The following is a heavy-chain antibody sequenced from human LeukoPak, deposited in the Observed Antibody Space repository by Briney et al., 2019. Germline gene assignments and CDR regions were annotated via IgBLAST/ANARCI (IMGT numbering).Heavy chain of an antibody. J-gene: IGHJ4*02. CDR3: ARIGRGYSYGYYYFDY. D-gene: IGHD5-18*01. CDR1: GYTFTGYY. V-gene: IGHV1-2*06. CDR2: INPNSGGT. Sequence: ASVKVSCKASGYTFTGYYMHWVRQAPGQGLEWIGRINPNSGGTNYAQKFQGRVTMTRDTSISTAYMELSRLRSDDTAVYYCARIGRGYSYGYYYFDYWGQGTLVTVSS.